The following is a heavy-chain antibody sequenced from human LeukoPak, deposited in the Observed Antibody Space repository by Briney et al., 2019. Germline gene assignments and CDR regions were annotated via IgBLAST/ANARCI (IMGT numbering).Heavy chain of an antibody. D-gene: IGHD3-10*01. Sequence: SETLSLTCTVSGGSISSYYWSWIRQPPGKGLEWIGYIYYSGSTNYNPSLKSRVTISVDTSKNQFSLKLTSVTAADTAVYYCARVSGFGDPLDYWGQGTLVTVSS. CDR2: IYYSGST. V-gene: IGHV4-59*08. J-gene: IGHJ4*02. CDR1: GGSISSYY. CDR3: ARVSGFGDPLDY.